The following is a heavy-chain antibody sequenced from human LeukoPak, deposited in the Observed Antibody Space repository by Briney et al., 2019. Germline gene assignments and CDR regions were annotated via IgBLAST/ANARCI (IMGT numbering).Heavy chain of an antibody. Sequence: GGSLRPSCAASGFTFSSYSMNWVRQAPGKGLEWVSSISSSSSYIYYADSVEGRFTISRDNAKNSLYLQMNSLRAEDTAVYYCARVGGGGYNYEAFDIWGQGTMVTVSS. CDR3: ARVGGGGYNYEAFDI. J-gene: IGHJ3*02. D-gene: IGHD5-24*01. V-gene: IGHV3-21*01. CDR1: GFTFSSYS. CDR2: ISSSSSYI.